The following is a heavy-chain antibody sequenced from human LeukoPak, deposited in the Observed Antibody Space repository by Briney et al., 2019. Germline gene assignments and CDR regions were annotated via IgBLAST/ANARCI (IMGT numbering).Heavy chain of an antibody. V-gene: IGHV4-61*02. CDR1: GGSISSSSYY. CDR3: ARENGYYYYGMDV. D-gene: IGHD1-1*01. J-gene: IGHJ6*02. CDR2: IYTSGST. Sequence: SETLSLTCTVSGGSISSSSYYWGWIRQPAGKGLEWIGRIYTSGSTNYNPSLKSRVTMSVDTSKNQFSLKLSSVTAADTAVYYCARENGYYYYGMDVWGQGTTVTVSS.